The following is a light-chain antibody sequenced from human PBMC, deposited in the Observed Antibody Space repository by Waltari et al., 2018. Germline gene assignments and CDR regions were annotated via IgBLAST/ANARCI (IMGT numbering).Light chain of an antibody. V-gene: IGLV10-54*04. CDR1: SDNVGTEG. CDR3: SAWDISISAYV. Sequence: QAGLTQPPSVSKGLRQTATRICTGSSDNVGTEGAAWLQQHQGHPPKLLSNRDNSRPVGISERFSASRSGNTASLTISGLQPEDEADYYCSAWDISISAYVFGTGTKVTVL. J-gene: IGLJ1*01. CDR2: RDN.